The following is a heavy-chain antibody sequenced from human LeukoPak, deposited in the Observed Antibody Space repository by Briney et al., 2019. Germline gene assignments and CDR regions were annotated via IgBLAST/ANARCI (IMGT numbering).Heavy chain of an antibody. Sequence: SETLSLTCTVSGGSIRSYYWICIRQPPGKGLEWIGYFHYSGTTNYNPSLKSRVTISLDTSKNQFSLKLSSVTAPDTAVYYCARVYANWGVVDYWGQGTLVTVSS. J-gene: IGHJ4*02. D-gene: IGHD7-27*01. CDR3: ARVYANWGVVDY. V-gene: IGHV4-59*01. CDR2: FHYSGTT. CDR1: GGSIRSYY.